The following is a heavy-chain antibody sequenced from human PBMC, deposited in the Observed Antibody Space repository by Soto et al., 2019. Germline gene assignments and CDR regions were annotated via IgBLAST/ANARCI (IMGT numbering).Heavy chain of an antibody. J-gene: IGHJ6*02. V-gene: IGHV1-69*01. CDR3: AVIAARPHYYYYGMDV. CDR1: GGTFSSYA. D-gene: IGHD6-6*01. Sequence: QVQLVQSGAEVKKPGSSVKVSYKASGGTFSSYAISWVRQAPGQGLEWMGGIIPIFGTANYAQKFQGRVTITADESTSTAYMELSSLRSEDTAVYYCAVIAARPHYYYYGMDVWGQGTTVTVSS. CDR2: IIPIFGTA.